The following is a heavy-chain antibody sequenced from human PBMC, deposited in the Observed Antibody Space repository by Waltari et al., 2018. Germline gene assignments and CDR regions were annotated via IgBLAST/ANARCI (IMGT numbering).Heavy chain of an antibody. Sequence: EVQLVESGGGLVKPGGSLRLSCAASGFTFNNAWMNWVRQAPGKGLEWVGRIKSRTYSGTIDYAAPVRGRFTISRDDSKNTLYLQMNSLKTEDTAVYYCTTFANCAGDCFDYWGQGTLISVSS. CDR2: IKSRTYSGTI. J-gene: IGHJ4*02. CDR3: TTFANCAGDCFDY. CDR1: GFTFNNAW. D-gene: IGHD2-21*01. V-gene: IGHV3-15*07.